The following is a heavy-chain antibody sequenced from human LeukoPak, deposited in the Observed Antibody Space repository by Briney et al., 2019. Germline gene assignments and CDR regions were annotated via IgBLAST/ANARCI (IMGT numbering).Heavy chain of an antibody. CDR2: IYPSGST. D-gene: IGHD3-10*01. CDR1: GGSISSYY. CDR3: ARDYYGSGSFPFDY. Sequence: PSETLSLPCTVSGGSISSYYGSWLPQPAGKGLEGIGRIYPSGSTNYKPSLKSRVTMSVDTSKNQFSLKLSSVTAADTAVYYCARDYYGSGSFPFDYWGQGTLVTVSS. V-gene: IGHV4-4*07. J-gene: IGHJ4*02.